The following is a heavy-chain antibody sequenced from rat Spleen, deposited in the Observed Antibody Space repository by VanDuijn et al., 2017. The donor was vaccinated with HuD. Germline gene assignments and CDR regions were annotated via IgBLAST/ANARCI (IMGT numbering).Heavy chain of an antibody. CDR3: ARSGTTRYVMDA. J-gene: IGHJ4*01. V-gene: IGHV7-7*01. Sequence: EVKLLESGGGLVQPGGSMRLSCAASGFTFTDFYMNWIRQPAGKAPEWLGFIRNKANGYTTEYNPSVKGRFTISRDNTQNMLYLQMNTLRAEDTATYYCARSGTTRYVMDAWGQGASVTVSS. D-gene: IGHD1-4*01. CDR1: GFTFTDFY. CDR2: IRNKANGYTT.